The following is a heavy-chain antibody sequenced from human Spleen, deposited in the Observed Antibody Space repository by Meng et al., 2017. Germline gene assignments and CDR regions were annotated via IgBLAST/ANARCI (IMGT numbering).Heavy chain of an antibody. D-gene: IGHD6-13*01. CDR2: IRSKAYGGTT. CDR3: TRDGAIAAAPY. J-gene: IGHJ4*02. Sequence: GESLKISCNASGYSFSSYWIGWVRQAPGKGLEWVGFIRSKAYGGTTEYAASVKGRFTISRDDSKSIAYLQMNSLKTEDTAVYYCTRDGAIAAAPYWGQGTLVTVSS. V-gene: IGHV3-49*02. CDR1: GYSFSSYW.